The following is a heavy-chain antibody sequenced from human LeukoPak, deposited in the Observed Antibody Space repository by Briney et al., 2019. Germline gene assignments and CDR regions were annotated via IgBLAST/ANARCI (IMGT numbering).Heavy chain of an antibody. J-gene: IGHJ6*04. Sequence: SETLSLTCAVYGGSFSGYYWSWIRQPPGKGLEWIGEINHSGSTSYNPSLKSRVTISVDTSKNQFSLKLSSVTAADTAVYYCARDDFWSRPGDVWGKGTTVTVSS. V-gene: IGHV4-34*01. CDR2: INHSGST. CDR1: GGSFSGYY. CDR3: ARDDFWSRPGDV. D-gene: IGHD3-3*01.